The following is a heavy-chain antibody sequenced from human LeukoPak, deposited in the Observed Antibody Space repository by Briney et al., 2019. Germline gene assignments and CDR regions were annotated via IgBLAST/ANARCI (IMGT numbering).Heavy chain of an antibody. CDR1: GFTFSTYA. CDR3: AKVGLQYCSSTSCYDAAYFDY. J-gene: IGHJ4*02. D-gene: IGHD2-2*01. V-gene: IGHV3-30*02. Sequence: GSLRLSCAASGFTFSTYAMHWVRQAPGKGLEWVAFIRYDGSNKYYADSVKGRFTISRDNSKNTLYLQMNSLRAEDTAVYYCAKVGLQYCSSTSCYDAAYFDYWGQGTLVTVSS. CDR2: IRYDGSNK.